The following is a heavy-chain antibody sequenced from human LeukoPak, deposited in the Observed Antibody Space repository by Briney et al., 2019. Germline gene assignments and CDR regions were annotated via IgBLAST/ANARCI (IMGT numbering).Heavy chain of an antibody. J-gene: IGHJ4*02. V-gene: IGHV3-23*01. D-gene: IGHD4-11*01. CDR2: ISGGGGST. CDR1: GGSISSYY. Sequence: ETLSLTCTVSGGSISSYYWSWIRQPPGKGLEWVSAISGGGGSTYYADSVKGRFTISRDNSKNTLYLQMNSLRAEDTAVYYCARGLLSATVTPFDCWGQGTLVTVSS. CDR3: ARGLLSATVTPFDC.